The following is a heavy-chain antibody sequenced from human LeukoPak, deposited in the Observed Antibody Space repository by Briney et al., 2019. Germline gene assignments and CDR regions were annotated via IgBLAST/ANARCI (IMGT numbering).Heavy chain of an antibody. CDR3: ARQKLDYYDSSGYYHDY. CDR1: GYSISSGYY. Sequence: PSETLSLTCAVSGYSISSGYYWGWIRQPPGKGLEWIGSIYHSGSAYYNPSLKSRVTISVDTSKNQFSLKLSSVTAADTAVYYCARQKLDYYDSSGYYHDYWGQGTLVTVSS. V-gene: IGHV4-38-2*01. D-gene: IGHD3-22*01. J-gene: IGHJ4*02. CDR2: IYHSGSA.